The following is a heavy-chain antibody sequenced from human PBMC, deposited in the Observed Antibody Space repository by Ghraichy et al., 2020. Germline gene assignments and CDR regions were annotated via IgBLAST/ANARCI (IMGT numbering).Heavy chain of an antibody. J-gene: IGHJ2*01. CDR3: ASRSGYDYDLSLETPTPAFLYWYCDL. D-gene: IGHD5-12*01. Sequence: SVKVSCKASGGTFSSYAISWVRQAPGQGLEWMGGIIPIFGTANYAQKFQGRVTITADESTSTAYMELSSLRSEDTAVYYCASRSGYDYDLSLETPTPAFLYWYCDLWGRGTLVTVSS. V-gene: IGHV1-69*13. CDR1: GGTFSSYA. CDR2: IIPIFGTA.